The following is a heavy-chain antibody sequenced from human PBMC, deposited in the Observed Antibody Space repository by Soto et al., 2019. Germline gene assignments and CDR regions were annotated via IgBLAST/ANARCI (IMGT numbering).Heavy chain of an antibody. CDR1: GGTFSSYA. CDR2: IIPIFGTA. J-gene: IGHJ6*02. Sequence: QVQLVQSGAEVKKPGSSVKVSCKASGGTFSSYAISWVRQAPGQGLEWMGGIIPIFGTANYAQKFQGRVTITADESTSTAYMELSSLRSEDTAVYYCASGIAARQSPFGYYYGMDVWGQGTTVTVSS. D-gene: IGHD6-13*01. V-gene: IGHV1-69*12. CDR3: ASGIAARQSPFGYYYGMDV.